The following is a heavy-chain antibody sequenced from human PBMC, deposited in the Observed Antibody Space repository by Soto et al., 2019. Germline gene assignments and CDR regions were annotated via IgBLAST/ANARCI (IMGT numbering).Heavy chain of an antibody. CDR2: IGNYNDNT. D-gene: IGHD2-15*01. V-gene: IGHV1-18*01. Sequence: QVQLVQSGPEVTKPGASVKVSCKASGYTFTNYGISWVRQAPGQGLEWMGWIGNYNDNTRYEQNFQGRITMTTDTSTSTGYMELRSLRSDDTAIYYCARDWFCSCGNCNDCFEPWGQGTLGTVSS. CDR3: ARDWFCSCGNCNDCFEP. CDR1: GYTFTNYG. J-gene: IGHJ5*02.